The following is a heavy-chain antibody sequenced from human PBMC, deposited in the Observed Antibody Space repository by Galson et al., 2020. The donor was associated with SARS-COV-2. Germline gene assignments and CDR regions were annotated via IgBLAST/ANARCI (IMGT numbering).Heavy chain of an antibody. V-gene: IGHV1-2*02. Sequence: GESLNISCQASGYPFTAYFMHWVRPAPGQGTEWMGWLNPNNGGTNYPQKYQGRVTMTRDTSISTAYMELSRLRSDDTAVYYCARDQSGATGGRYDFTIGYWGQGTLVTVSS. J-gene: IGHJ4*02. CDR2: LNPNNGGT. CDR1: GYPFTAYF. D-gene: IGHD5-12*01. CDR3: ARDQSGATGGRYDFTIGY.